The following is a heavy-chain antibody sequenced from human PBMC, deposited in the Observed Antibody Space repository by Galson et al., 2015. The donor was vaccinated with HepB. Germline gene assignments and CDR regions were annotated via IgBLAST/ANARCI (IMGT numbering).Heavy chain of an antibody. V-gene: IGHV3-23*01. Sequence: SLRLSCAASGFRFNIYDMSWVRQAPGKGLEWVSGITSSGGRRYYAEPGKGRFTISRDNSKNTVFLQMSSLRAEDTAIYYCAKGAYMSSYSLYGMDAWGQGTTVIVSS. CDR1: GFRFNIYD. CDR3: AKGAYMSSYSLYGMDA. D-gene: IGHD6-6*01. J-gene: IGHJ6*02. CDR2: ITSSGGRR.